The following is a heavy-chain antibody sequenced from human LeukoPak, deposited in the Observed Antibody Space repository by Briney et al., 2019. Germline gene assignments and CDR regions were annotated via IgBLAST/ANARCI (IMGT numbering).Heavy chain of an antibody. CDR3: ASLGYCSGGSCYF. D-gene: IGHD2-15*01. V-gene: IGHV1-69*05. CDR2: IIPIFGTA. Sequence: ASVKVSCMASGGTFSSYAISWVRQAPGQGLEGMGGIIPIFGTANYAQKFQGRVTITTDESTSTAYMELSSLRSEDTAVYYCASLGYCSGGSCYFWGQGTLVTVSS. J-gene: IGHJ4*02. CDR1: GGTFSSYA.